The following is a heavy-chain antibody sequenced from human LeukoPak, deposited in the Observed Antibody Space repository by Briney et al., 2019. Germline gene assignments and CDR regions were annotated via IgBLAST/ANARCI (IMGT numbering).Heavy chain of an antibody. Sequence: QPGGSLRLSCAASGFTFSSYGMHWVRQAPGKGLEWVAVIWYDGSNKYYADSVKGRFTISRDNSKNTLYLQMNSLRAEDTAMYYCARERTHYYDSSGYRAVDAFDIWGQGTMVTVSS. CDR2: IWYDGSNK. J-gene: IGHJ3*02. CDR3: ARERTHYYDSSGYRAVDAFDI. D-gene: IGHD3-22*01. V-gene: IGHV3-33*01. CDR1: GFTFSSYG.